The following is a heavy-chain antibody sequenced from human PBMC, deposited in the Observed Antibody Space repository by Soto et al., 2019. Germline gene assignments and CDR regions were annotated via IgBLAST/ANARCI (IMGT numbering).Heavy chain of an antibody. CDR3: ASSHNYYDSSGYINWFDP. J-gene: IGHJ5*02. V-gene: IGHV4-31*03. CDR2: IYYSGST. D-gene: IGHD3-22*01. CDR1: GGSISSGGYY. Sequence: QVQLQESGPGLVKPSQTLSLTCTVSGGSISSGGYYWSWIRQHPGKGLEWIGYIYYSGSTYYNPSLKSRVTISVDTSKHQFSLKLSSVTAADTAVYYCASSHNYYDSSGYINWFDPWGQGTLVTVSS.